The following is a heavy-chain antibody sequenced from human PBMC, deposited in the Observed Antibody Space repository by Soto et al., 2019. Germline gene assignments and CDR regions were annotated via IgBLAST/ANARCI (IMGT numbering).Heavy chain of an antibody. V-gene: IGHV1-46*01. CDR2: INPSGGST. CDR1: GYTFTSYY. Sequence: ASVKVSCKASGYTFTSYYMHWVRQAPGQGLEWMGIINPSGGSTSYAQKFQGRVTMTRDTSTSTVYMELSSLRSEDTAVYYCAEGSRQYQLLSADYYYGMDVWGQGTTVTVSS. J-gene: IGHJ6*02. D-gene: IGHD2-2*01. CDR3: AEGSRQYQLLSADYYYGMDV.